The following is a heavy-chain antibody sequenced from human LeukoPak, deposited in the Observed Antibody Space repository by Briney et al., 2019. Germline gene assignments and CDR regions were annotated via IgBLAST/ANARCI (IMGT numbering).Heavy chain of an antibody. CDR2: IKQDGSET. CDR3: ARDQVVDTFDY. V-gene: IGHV3-7*01. CDR1: GFTLSDYY. J-gene: IGHJ4*02. Sequence: PGASLRLSCAASGFTLSDYYMSWVRQAPGKGLEWVANIKQDGSETYYVDSVKGRFTISRDNAKNSLYLQMNSLRAEDTAVYYCARDQVVDTFDYWGQGTLVTVSS. D-gene: IGHD5-18*01.